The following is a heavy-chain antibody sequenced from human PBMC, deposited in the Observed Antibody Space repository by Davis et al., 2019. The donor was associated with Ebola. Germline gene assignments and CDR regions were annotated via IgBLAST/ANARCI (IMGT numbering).Heavy chain of an antibody. CDR2: IDPSDSYT. CDR3: ARGARRGVISSDY. CDR1: GYSFTSYW. Sequence: KVSCKGSGYSFTSYWISWVRQMPGKGLEWMGRIDPSDSYTNYSPFFQGHVTISADKSISTAYLQWSSLKASDTAMYYCARGARRGVISSDYWGQGTLVTVSS. D-gene: IGHD3-10*01. J-gene: IGHJ4*02. V-gene: IGHV5-10-1*01.